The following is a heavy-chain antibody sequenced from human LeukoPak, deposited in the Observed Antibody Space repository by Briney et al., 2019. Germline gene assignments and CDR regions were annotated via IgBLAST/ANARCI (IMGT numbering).Heavy chain of an antibody. V-gene: IGHV1-69*05. CDR3: ARGDELWDIDY. Sequence: GASVKVSCKXSGGTFSSYAISWVRQAPGQGLEWMGGIIPIFGTANYSQKFQGRVTITTDESTSTAYMELSSLRSEDTAVCYCARGDELWDIDYWGQGTLVTVSS. CDR1: GGTFSSYA. J-gene: IGHJ4*02. D-gene: IGHD5-18*01. CDR2: IIPIFGTA.